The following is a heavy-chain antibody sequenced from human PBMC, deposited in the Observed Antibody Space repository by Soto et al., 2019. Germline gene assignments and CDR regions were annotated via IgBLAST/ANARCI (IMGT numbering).Heavy chain of an antibody. CDR1: GYTFSDYY. V-gene: IGHV1-2*02. Sequence: ASVKVSCKASGYTFSDYYIHWVRQAPGQGLEWMGWINPNSGGTKYAPKFQGGVTMTRDTSITTAYMELSRLRSGDTAVYYCAREPTTAKPEGVDFWGQGTLVTVSS. CDR2: INPNSGGT. D-gene: IGHD1-1*01. J-gene: IGHJ4*02. CDR3: AREPTTAKPEGVDF.